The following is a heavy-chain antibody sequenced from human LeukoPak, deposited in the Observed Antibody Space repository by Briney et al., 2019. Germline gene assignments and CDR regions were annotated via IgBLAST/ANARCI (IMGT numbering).Heavy chain of an antibody. Sequence: PGGSLRLSCAASGFTFSSYAMSWVRQAPGKGLEWVSAISGSGGSTYYAGSVKGRFTISRDNSKNTLYLQMNSLRAEDTAVYYCAEGSNSRYCSSTSCYTRHPYYYYYMDVWGKGTTVTVSS. CDR3: AEGSNSRYCSSTSCYTRHPYYYYYMDV. CDR2: ISGSGGST. J-gene: IGHJ6*03. CDR1: GFTFSSYA. D-gene: IGHD2-2*02. V-gene: IGHV3-23*01.